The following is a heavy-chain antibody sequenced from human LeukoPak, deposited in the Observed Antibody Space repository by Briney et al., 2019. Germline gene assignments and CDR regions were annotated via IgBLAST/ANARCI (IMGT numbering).Heavy chain of an antibody. CDR2: ISYHGIDK. Sequence: PGRSLRLSCAASGFTFSHYAMHWVRQAPGKGLEWVAVISYHGIDKYYADSVKGRFTISRDNSKNTLYLQMNSLRAEDTAVYYCAKEGLKYQLPGSDAFDIWGQGTMVTVSS. J-gene: IGHJ3*02. CDR1: GFTFSHYA. CDR3: AKEGLKYQLPGSDAFDI. D-gene: IGHD2-2*01. V-gene: IGHV3-30-3*01.